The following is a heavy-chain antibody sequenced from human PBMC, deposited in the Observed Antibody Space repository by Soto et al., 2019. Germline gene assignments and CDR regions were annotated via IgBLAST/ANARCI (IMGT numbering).Heavy chain of an antibody. CDR1: GFTFSRHW. Sequence: PGGSLRLSCAASGFTFSRHWMTWVRQAPEKGLEWVANIKQDGSETYYVDSVRGRFTISRDNAKNSLYLQMNSLRAEDTAVYYCASATCSGGSCYSFFGGWLDPWGPGTLVTVSS. D-gene: IGHD2-15*01. CDR2: IKQDGSET. J-gene: IGHJ5*02. CDR3: ASATCSGGSCYSFFGGWLDP. V-gene: IGHV3-7*01.